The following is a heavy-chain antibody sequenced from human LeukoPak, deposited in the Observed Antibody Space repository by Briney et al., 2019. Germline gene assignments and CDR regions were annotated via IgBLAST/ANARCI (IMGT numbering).Heavy chain of an antibody. J-gene: IGHJ5*02. V-gene: IGHV4-59*01. CDR2: IYYSGST. Sequence: SETLSLTCTVSGGSISSYYWSWIRQPPGKGLEWIGYIYYSGSTNYNPSLKSRVTISVDTSKNQFSLKLSSVTAADTAVYYCARDRRYSSGWYGGFDPWGQGTLVTVSS. CDR1: GGSISSYY. D-gene: IGHD6-19*01. CDR3: ARDRRYSSGWYGGFDP.